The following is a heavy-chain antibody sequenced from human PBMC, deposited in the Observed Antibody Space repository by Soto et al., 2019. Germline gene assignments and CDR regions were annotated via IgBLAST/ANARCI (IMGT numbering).Heavy chain of an antibody. CDR2: INAGNGST. CDR3: ARSIVVVTALDY. CDR1: GYTFTSCT. D-gene: IGHD2-21*02. V-gene: IGHV1-3*05. J-gene: IGHJ4*02. Sequence: QVQLVQSGAEEKKPGASVKVSCKASGYTFTSCTMNWVRQAPGQRLEWMGWINAGNGSTKYSQKFQGRVTITRDTSASTAYMELSSLRSEDTAVYYCARSIVVVTALDYWGQGTLVTVSS.